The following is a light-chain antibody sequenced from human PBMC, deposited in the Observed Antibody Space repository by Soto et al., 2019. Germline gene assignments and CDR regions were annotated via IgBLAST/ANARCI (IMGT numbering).Light chain of an antibody. CDR2: LNRDGSH. CDR1: SGHSNYA. CDR3: QTWGTGIVI. Sequence: QPVLTQSPSASASLGDSVKVTCTLSSGHSNYAIAWHQQQPEKGPRYLMKLNRDGSHSKGDGIPNRFSGSSSGAERYLTISSLQSEDEADYYCQTWGTGIVIFGGGTKLTVL. V-gene: IGLV4-69*01. J-gene: IGLJ2*01.